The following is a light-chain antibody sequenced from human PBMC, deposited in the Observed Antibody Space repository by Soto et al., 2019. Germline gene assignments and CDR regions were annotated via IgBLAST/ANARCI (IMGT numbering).Light chain of an antibody. V-gene: IGKV1-39*01. J-gene: IGKJ4*01. CDR1: QSITNY. CDR2: AAS. CDR3: QQSYSTPLT. Sequence: DIQMTQSPSSLSASVGDRVIITCRASQSITNYLNWYQQKPGTAPNLLIYAASYLEGGVPSRFSGSGSGTDFSLTISNVQPEDSATYYCQQSYSTPLTFGGGTKVDIK.